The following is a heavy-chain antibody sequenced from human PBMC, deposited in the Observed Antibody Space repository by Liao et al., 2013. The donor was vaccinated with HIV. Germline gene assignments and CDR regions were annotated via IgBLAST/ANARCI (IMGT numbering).Heavy chain of an antibody. J-gene: IGHJ3*02. Sequence: QVQLQESGPGLVKPSETLSLTCTVSGGSISSYYWSWIRQPPGKGLEWIGYIYYSGSTNYNPSLKSRVTISVDTSKNQFSLKLTSVTAADTAVYYCVGNILFDWGXFDIWGQGTMVTVSS. CDR2: IYYSGST. CDR3: VGNILFDWGXFDI. V-gene: IGHV4-59*01. D-gene: IGHD7-27*01. CDR1: GGSISSYY.